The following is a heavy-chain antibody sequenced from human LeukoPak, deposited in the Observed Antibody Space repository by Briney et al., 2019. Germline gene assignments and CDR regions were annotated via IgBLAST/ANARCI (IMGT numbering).Heavy chain of an antibody. V-gene: IGHV4-4*09. D-gene: IGHD2-15*01. Sequence: SETLSLTCAVSGDGISDIYRSWIRQPPGKGLEWIGFIHTSGSTYYIPSLKSRVTISADTSKNQVSLKLTSVTAADTAVYYCARHSAPFCSDGTCYGGWFDPWGQGTLVTVSS. CDR3: ARHSAPFCSDGTCYGGWFDP. CDR2: IHTSGST. CDR1: GDGISDIY. J-gene: IGHJ5*02.